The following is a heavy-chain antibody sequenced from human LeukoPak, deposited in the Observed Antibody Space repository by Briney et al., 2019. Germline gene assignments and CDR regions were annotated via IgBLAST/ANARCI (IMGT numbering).Heavy chain of an antibody. CDR2: IYTSGST. D-gene: IGHD4-17*01. CDR1: GGSISSYY. Sequence: SETLSLTCAAAGGSISSYYWSWIRQPAGKGLEWIGRIYTSGSTNYNPSLKSRVTMSVDTSKNQFSLKLSSVTAADTAVYYCARTNKVDYGDYENYFDYWGQGTLVTVSS. J-gene: IGHJ4*02. CDR3: ARTNKVDYGDYENYFDY. V-gene: IGHV4-4*07.